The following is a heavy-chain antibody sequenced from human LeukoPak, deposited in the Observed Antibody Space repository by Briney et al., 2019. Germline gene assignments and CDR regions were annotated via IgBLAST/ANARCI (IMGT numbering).Heavy chain of an antibody. CDR1: GYSFTSYW. CDR3: ARRGQEGPAASPYYYYSMDV. J-gene: IGHJ6*02. Sequence: GESLKISCKGSGYSFTSYWIGWVRQMPGKGLEWMGIIYPGDSDTRYSPSFQGQVTIPADKSISTAYLQWSSLRASDTAIYYCARRGQEGPAASPYYYYSMDVWGQGTTVTVSS. D-gene: IGHD2-2*01. V-gene: IGHV5-51*01. CDR2: IYPGDSDT.